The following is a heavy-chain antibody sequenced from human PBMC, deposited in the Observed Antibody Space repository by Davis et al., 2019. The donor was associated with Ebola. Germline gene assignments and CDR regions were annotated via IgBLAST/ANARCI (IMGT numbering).Heavy chain of an antibody. J-gene: IGHJ6*02. CDR3: ARDRLTTVVTPDLFYYYYYGMDV. D-gene: IGHD4-23*01. Sequence: GGSLRLSCAASGFTFSSYGMHWVRQAPGKGLEWVAVIWYDGSNKYYADSVKGRFTISRDNSKNTLYLQMNSLRAEDTAVYYCARDRLTTVVTPDLFYYYYYGMDVWGQGTTVTVSS. V-gene: IGHV3-33*01. CDR2: IWYDGSNK. CDR1: GFTFSSYG.